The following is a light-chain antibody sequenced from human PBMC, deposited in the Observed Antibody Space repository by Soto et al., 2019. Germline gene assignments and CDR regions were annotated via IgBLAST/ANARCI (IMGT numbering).Light chain of an antibody. Sequence: DIQMTQSPSSLSASVGDRVTITCRASQSISGYLNWYQQKPEKAPKLLIYAASSLQSGVPSRFSGSGSGTDFTLTISSLQPEDFATYYCQQSYSNPALTFGGGTKVEIK. CDR2: AAS. CDR3: QQSYSNPALT. CDR1: QSISGY. V-gene: IGKV1-39*01. J-gene: IGKJ4*01.